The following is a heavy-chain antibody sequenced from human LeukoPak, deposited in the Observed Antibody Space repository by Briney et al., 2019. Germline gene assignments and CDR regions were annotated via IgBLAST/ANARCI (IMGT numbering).Heavy chain of an antibody. CDR1: GGSISSYY. CDR3: ARLYDSSGYRTLYFDY. Sequence: SETLSLTCTVSGGSISSYYWSWIRQPPGKGLEWMGYIYYSGSTNYNPSLKSRVTISVDTSKTQFSLKLSSVTAADTAVYYCARLYDSSGYRTLYFDYWGQGTLVTVSS. V-gene: IGHV4-59*12. CDR2: IYYSGST. D-gene: IGHD3-22*01. J-gene: IGHJ4*02.